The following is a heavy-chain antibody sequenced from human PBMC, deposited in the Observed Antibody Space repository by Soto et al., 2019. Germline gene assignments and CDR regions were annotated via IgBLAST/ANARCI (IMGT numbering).Heavy chain of an antibody. D-gene: IGHD2-2*01. V-gene: IGHV4-4*02. CDR3: ARVGGYCSSTSCYGGGNWFDP. Sequence: QVQLQESGPGLVKPSGTLSLTCAVSGGSISSSNWWSWVRQPPGKGLEWIGEIYHSGSTNYNPSLKSRVTISVDKSKNPFSLKLSSVTAADTAVYYCARVGGYCSSTSCYGGGNWFDPWGQGTLVTVSS. CDR2: IYHSGST. CDR1: GGSISSSNW. J-gene: IGHJ5*02.